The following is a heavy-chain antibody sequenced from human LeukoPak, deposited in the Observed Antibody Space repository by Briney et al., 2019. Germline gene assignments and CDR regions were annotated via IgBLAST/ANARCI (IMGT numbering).Heavy chain of an antibody. CDR3: ARGYDSSAYYPFNY. D-gene: IGHD3-22*01. Sequence: SETLSLTCVVSGGSLSTHHWSWLRQSPGRGLEWIGYISDSGSTNYNPSLKSRVTISVDTSKNQFSLMLSSVTAADTAVYYCARGYDSSAYYPFNYWGQGTLVTVSS. CDR2: ISDSGST. CDR1: GGSLSTHH. V-gene: IGHV4-59*11. J-gene: IGHJ4*02.